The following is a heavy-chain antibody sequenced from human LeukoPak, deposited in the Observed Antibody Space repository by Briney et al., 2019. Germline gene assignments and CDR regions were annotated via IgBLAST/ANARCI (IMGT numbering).Heavy chain of an antibody. D-gene: IGHD2-2*01. Sequence: PSETLSLTCTVSGGSISSSSYYWGWICQPPGKGLEWIGSIYYSGSTYYNPSLKSRVTISVDTSKNQFSLKLSSVTAADTAVYYCARHQPYCSSTSCYDLDAFDIWGQGTMVTVSS. V-gene: IGHV4-39*01. CDR1: GGSISSSSYY. J-gene: IGHJ3*02. CDR2: IYYSGST. CDR3: ARHQPYCSSTSCYDLDAFDI.